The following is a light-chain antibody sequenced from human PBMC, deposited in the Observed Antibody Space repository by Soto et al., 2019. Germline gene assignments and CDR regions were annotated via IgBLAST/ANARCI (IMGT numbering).Light chain of an antibody. CDR3: CTYADSSIYF. Sequence: QSVLTQPASVSGSPGQSITISCTGTSRDVGAYDYVSWYLQYTDKVPQLLIYFVDHRPSGVSSHFSGSKSGNTASLTISGLQAKDEGDYYCCTYADSSIYFFGTGTKLTVL. J-gene: IGLJ1*01. V-gene: IGLV2-14*03. CDR2: FVD. CDR1: SRDVGAYDY.